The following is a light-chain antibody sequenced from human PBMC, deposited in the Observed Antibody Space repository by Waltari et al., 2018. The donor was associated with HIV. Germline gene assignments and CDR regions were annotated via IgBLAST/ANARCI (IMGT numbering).Light chain of an antibody. Sequence: NFMLTQPHSVSESPGKTVTISCTRSSGSIASNYVQWYQQRPGSSPTTVIYEDNQRPSGVPDQFSGSIDSSSNSASLTISGVKTEDEADYYCQSYDSSNQVFGGGTKLTVL. V-gene: IGLV6-57*01. J-gene: IGLJ2*01. CDR2: EDN. CDR3: QSYDSSNQV. CDR1: SGSIASNY.